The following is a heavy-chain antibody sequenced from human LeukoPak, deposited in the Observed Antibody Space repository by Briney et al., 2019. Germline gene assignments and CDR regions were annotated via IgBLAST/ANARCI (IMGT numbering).Heavy chain of an antibody. D-gene: IGHD6-19*01. CDR1: GFTFSSYA. V-gene: IGHV3-23*01. J-gene: IGHJ4*02. CDR3: AKETSVAGVYYFDD. Sequence: GGSLRLSCVASGFTFSSYAMSWVRQAPGEGLEWVSAISVSGDNTYYADSVKGRFTISRDSSKNTLYLQMNSLRVEDTAVYYCAKETSVAGVYYFDDWGQGTLVTVSS. CDR2: ISVSGDNT.